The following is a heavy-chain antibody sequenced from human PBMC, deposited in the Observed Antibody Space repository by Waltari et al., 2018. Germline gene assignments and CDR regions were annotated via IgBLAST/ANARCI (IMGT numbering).Heavy chain of an antibody. Sequence: EVQLVESGGVVVQPGGSLRLSCAASGFTFDDYTMHWVRQAPGKGLEWVSLISWDGGSKYYADSVKGRFTISRDNAKNSLYLQMNSLRAEDMALYYCAKDKGSGSYYYYGMDVWGQGTTVTVSS. CDR2: ISWDGGSK. J-gene: IGHJ6*02. D-gene: IGHD1-26*01. CDR3: AKDKGSGSYYYYGMDV. V-gene: IGHV3-43*01. CDR1: GFTFDDYT.